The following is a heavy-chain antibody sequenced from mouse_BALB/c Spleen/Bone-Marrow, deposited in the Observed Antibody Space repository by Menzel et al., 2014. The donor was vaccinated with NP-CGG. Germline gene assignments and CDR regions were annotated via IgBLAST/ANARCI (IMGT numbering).Heavy chain of an antibody. J-gene: IGHJ4*01. Sequence: QVQLQQSGAKLVRPGVSVKISCKGSGYTFTDHAIHWVKRSHAKSLEWIGVISGYYGDAIYNQKFKGKATMTVDKSSSTAYMEVDRLTSEDSDIYYCARYGKVRNAMDYWGQGTSVTVSS. D-gene: IGHD2-14*01. V-gene: IGHV1S137*01. CDR2: ISGYYGDA. CDR1: GYTFTDHA. CDR3: ARYGKVRNAMDY.